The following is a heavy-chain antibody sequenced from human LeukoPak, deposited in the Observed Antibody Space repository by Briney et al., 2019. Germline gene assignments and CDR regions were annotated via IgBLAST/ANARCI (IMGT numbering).Heavy chain of an antibody. CDR2: ISYDGSNK. CDR1: GFTFSSYA. Sequence: GGSLRLSCAASGFTFSSYAMHWVRQAPGKGLEWVAVISYDGSNKYYADSVKGRFTISRDNSKNTLYLQMNSLRAEDTAVYYCAREAVVSSGWLGYWGQGTLVTVSS. CDR3: AREAVVSSGWLGY. J-gene: IGHJ4*02. V-gene: IGHV3-30-3*01. D-gene: IGHD6-19*01.